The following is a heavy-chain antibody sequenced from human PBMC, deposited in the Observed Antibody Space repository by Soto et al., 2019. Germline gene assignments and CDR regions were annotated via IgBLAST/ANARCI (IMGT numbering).Heavy chain of an antibody. V-gene: IGHV3-15*01. CDR2: IKSKTDGGTT. D-gene: IGHD6-13*01. CDR1: GFTFSNAW. CDR3: TTEGLSSSWQFDY. Sequence: GGSLRLSCAASGFTFSNAWMSWVRQAPGKGLEWVGRIKSKTDGGTTDYAAPVKGRFTISRDDSKNTLYLQMNSLKTEDTAVYYGTTEGLSSSWQFDYWGQGTLVTVSS. J-gene: IGHJ4*02.